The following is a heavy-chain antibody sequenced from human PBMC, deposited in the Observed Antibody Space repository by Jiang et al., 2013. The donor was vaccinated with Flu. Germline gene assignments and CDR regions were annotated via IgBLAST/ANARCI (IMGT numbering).Heavy chain of an antibody. CDR3: AREAFDY. CDR2: ISAYNGNT. J-gene: IGHJ4*02. V-gene: IGHV1-18*01. Sequence: WISAYNGNTNYAQKLQGRVTMTTDTSTSTAYMELRSLRSDDTAVYYCAREAFDYWGQGTLVTVSS.